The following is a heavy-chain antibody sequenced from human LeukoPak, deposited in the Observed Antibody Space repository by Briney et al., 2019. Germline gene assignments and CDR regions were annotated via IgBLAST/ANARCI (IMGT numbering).Heavy chain of an antibody. V-gene: IGHV7-4-1*04. Sequence: ASVKVSCKASGYTFTTYALNWLRQAPGQGLEGMGWINTNTGNPTYAQGFTGRFVFSVDSSVSVTYLQISNLKAEDTAVYYCARDLSGGHDYWGQGTLVTVSS. J-gene: IGHJ4*02. D-gene: IGHD6-19*01. CDR1: GYTFTTYA. CDR2: INTNTGNP. CDR3: ARDLSGGHDY.